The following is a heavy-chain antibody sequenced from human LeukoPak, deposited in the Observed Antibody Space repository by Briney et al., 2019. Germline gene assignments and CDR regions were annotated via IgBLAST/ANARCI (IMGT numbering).Heavy chain of an antibody. V-gene: IGHV5-51*01. CDR3: ARVPRSGSYPGTFDY. D-gene: IGHD1-26*01. Sequence: GESLKISCKGSGYSFTSYWIGWVRQMPGKGLEWMGIIYPGDSDTRYSPSFQGQVTISADKSISTAYLQWSSLKASDTAMYYCARVPRSGSYPGTFDYWGQGTLVTVSS. CDR1: GYSFTSYW. J-gene: IGHJ4*02. CDR2: IYPGDSDT.